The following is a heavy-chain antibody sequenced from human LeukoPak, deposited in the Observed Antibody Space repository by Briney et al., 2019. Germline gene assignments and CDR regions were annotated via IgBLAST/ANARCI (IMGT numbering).Heavy chain of an antibody. D-gene: IGHD3-10*01. Sequence: PGRSLRLSCAASGFTFSSYGIHWVRQAPGKGLEWVAVISYDGSNKYYADSVKGRFTISRDNSKNTLFLQMNSLRAADTAVYYCAKRGGSGSYHRGFDPWGQGTLVTVSS. CDR3: AKRGGSGSYHRGFDP. CDR1: GFTFSSYG. J-gene: IGHJ5*02. V-gene: IGHV3-30*18. CDR2: ISYDGSNK.